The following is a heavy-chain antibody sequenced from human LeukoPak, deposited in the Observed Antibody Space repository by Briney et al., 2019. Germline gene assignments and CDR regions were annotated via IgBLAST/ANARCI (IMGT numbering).Heavy chain of an antibody. D-gene: IGHD1-26*01. CDR3: ARLRRVGATPFDY. CDR1: GDSISTSKSY. J-gene: IGHJ4*02. V-gene: IGHV4-39*07. CDR2: IYYTGNT. Sequence: SETLSLTCTVSGDSISTSKSYWGWIRQPPLKGLEWIGSIYYTGNTYYNASLKSRVTISVDTSKNQFSLKLSSVTAADTAMYYCARLRRVGATPFDYWGQGTLVTVSS.